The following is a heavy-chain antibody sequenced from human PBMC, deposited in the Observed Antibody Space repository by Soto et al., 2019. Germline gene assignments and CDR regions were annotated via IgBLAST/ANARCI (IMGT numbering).Heavy chain of an antibody. CDR1: GFNFKPYY. Sequence: PGGSLRLSCAASGFNFKPYYMAWIRQAPGKWLEWVAYISPGSTEKEYADSVKGRFTISRDNAKNSVYLQMNSLRAEDTAVYYCPRRSTFVYFIAFDASGQGKVVIGS. J-gene: IGHJ3*01. V-gene: IGHV3-11*03. CDR3: PRRSTFVYFIAFDA. D-gene: IGHD2-2*01. CDR2: ISPGSTEK.